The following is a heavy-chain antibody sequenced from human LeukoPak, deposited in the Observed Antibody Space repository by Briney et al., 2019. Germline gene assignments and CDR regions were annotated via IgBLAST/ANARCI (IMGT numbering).Heavy chain of an antibody. J-gene: IGHJ4*02. CDR3: ARLYSGSYGFDY. CDR2: IYYSGST. D-gene: IGHD1-26*01. CDR1: GGSISSSSYC. Sequence: SETLSLTCTVSGGSISSSSYCWGWIRQPPGTGLEWIGSIYYSGSTYYNPSLKSRVTISVDTSKNQFSLKLSSVTAADTAVYYCARLYSGSYGFDYWGQGTLVTVSS. V-gene: IGHV4-39*01.